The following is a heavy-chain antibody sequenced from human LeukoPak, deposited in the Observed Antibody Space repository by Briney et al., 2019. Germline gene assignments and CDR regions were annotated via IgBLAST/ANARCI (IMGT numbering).Heavy chain of an antibody. V-gene: IGHV1-18*01. J-gene: IGHJ6*02. CDR1: GYTFTSYS. CDR3: ARMSPFGVVTANYYYYGMDV. Sequence: ASVKVSCKASGYTFTSYSINWVRQAPGQGLEWMGWISAYNGNTNYAQKLQGRVTMTTDTSTSTAYMELRSLRSDDTAVYYCARMSPFGVVTANYYYYGMDVWGQGTTVTVSS. CDR2: ISAYNGNT. D-gene: IGHD2-21*02.